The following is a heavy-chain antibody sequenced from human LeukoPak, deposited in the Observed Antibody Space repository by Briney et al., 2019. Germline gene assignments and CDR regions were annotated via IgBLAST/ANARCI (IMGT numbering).Heavy chain of an antibody. CDR2: IDTSGNT. J-gene: IGHJ3*02. V-gene: IGHV4-4*07. CDR3: ARDRSNDYGDYGGFSDLFTDLGAFDI. D-gene: IGHD4-17*01. Sequence: SETLSLTCTVSGGSISTYYWNWIRQPAGKGLEWIGRIDTSGNTNYDPSLKSRITMSVDTSKNQFSLKLSSVTAADTAVYYCARDRSNDYGDYGGFSDLFTDLGAFDIWGQGTMVTVSS. CDR1: GGSISTYY.